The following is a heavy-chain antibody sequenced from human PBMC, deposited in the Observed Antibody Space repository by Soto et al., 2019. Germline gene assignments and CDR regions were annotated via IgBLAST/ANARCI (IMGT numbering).Heavy chain of an antibody. CDR1: GFTFSSYV. D-gene: IGHD2-2*01. V-gene: IGHV3-30*18. J-gene: IGHJ6*02. CDR3: AKDPEAYCSSTRCYTYHGLDV. CDR2: ISYDGSYK. Sequence: GGSLRLSCAASGFTFSSYVMHWVRQAPGKGLEWVAVISYDGSYKYYADSVKGRFTISRDNSKHTLYLQMSSLRVEDTAVYYCAKDPEAYCSSTRCYTYHGLDVRGQVPTVTVSS.